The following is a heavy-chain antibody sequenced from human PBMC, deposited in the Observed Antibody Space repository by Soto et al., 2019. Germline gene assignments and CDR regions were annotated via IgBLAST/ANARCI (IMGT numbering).Heavy chain of an antibody. V-gene: IGHV1-46*03. Sequence: QVHLVQSGAEVKMPGASVTVSCKASGYPFTSYYVHWGRQAPGQGLEWMGLINPSTGATGYAQKFQGRVTMTRDMSTTTVYMELRGLGFEDTAVYYCARADDYIWGTYRQLDYWGQGALVTVSS. J-gene: IGHJ4*02. CDR2: INPSTGAT. CDR1: GYPFTSYY. D-gene: IGHD3-16*02. CDR3: ARADDYIWGTYRQLDY.